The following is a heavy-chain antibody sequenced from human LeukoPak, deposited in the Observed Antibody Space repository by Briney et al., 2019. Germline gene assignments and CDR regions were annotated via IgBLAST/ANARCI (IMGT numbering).Heavy chain of an antibody. Sequence: ASVKVSCKASGDTFSSYAINWVRQAPGQGLEWMGWISTYYGNTNYAQKLQGRVTMTRDTSTSTAYMELRSLRSDDTAVYYCAGNPEMFYYHGMDVWGQGTTVTVSS. D-gene: IGHD5-24*01. CDR2: ISTYYGNT. J-gene: IGHJ6*02. V-gene: IGHV1-18*01. CDR3: AGNPEMFYYHGMDV. CDR1: GDTFSSYA.